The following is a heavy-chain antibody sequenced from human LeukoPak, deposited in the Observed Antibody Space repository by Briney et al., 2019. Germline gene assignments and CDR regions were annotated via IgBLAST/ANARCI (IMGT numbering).Heavy chain of an antibody. V-gene: IGHV4-31*03. CDR3: ARDRGILVGGSDAFDI. D-gene: IGHD2-21*01. Sequence: SETLSLTCTVSGGSVSIGGYYWSRIRQHPGKGLEWIGYIYCSGSTYDNPSIKSRVTISVDTSKNQFSLKLSSVTAADTAVYYCARDRGILVGGSDAFDIWGQGTMVTVSS. CDR1: GGSVSIGGYY. CDR2: IYCSGST. J-gene: IGHJ3*02.